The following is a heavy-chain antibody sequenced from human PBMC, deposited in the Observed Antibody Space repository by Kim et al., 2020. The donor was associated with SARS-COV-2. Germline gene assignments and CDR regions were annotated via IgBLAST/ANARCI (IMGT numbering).Heavy chain of an antibody. CDR3: ARHGSWFDP. J-gene: IGHJ5*02. V-gene: IGHV4-4*07. Sequence: SETLSLTCNVSGASVSTYYWTWIRQSAGKGLEWLGRIYTSGNTTYNPSLKRRVTMSLDTSKNHFSLKLSSVTAADTAVYYCARHGSWFDPWGQGVVVTVSS. CDR1: GASVSTYY. CDR2: IYTSGNT. D-gene: IGHD2-15*01.